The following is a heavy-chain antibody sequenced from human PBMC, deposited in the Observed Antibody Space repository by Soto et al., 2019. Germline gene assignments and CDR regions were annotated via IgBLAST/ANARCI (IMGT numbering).Heavy chain of an antibody. J-gene: IGHJ4*02. V-gene: IGHV3-30*03. CDR2: LSSDGNNK. Sequence: GGSLRLSCAASGFTFNNFGMHWVRQAPDKGLEWVAALSSDGNNKYYADSVKGRFTISRDDSRNTLYLQMDSLRVEDTAVYFCARGGNILTDYYSSLDYWGQCTLVTVSS. CDR3: ARGGNILTDYYSSLDY. D-gene: IGHD3-9*01. CDR1: GFTFNNFG.